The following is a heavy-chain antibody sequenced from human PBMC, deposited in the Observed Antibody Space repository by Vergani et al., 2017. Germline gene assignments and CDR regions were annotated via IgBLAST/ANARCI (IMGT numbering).Heavy chain of an antibody. CDR1: GGSISSGDYY. Sequence: QVQLQESGPGLVTPSQTLSLTCTVSGGSISSGDYYWSWIRQPPGKGLEWIGYIYYSGSTYYNPSLKSRVTISVDTSKNQFSRKLSSVTAADTAVYYCARSSTRIFDSIVVVTAPYYFDYWGQGTLVTVSS. CDR3: ARSSTRIFDSIVVVTAPYYFDY. CDR2: IYYSGST. D-gene: IGHD2-21*02. V-gene: IGHV4-30-4*08. J-gene: IGHJ4*02.